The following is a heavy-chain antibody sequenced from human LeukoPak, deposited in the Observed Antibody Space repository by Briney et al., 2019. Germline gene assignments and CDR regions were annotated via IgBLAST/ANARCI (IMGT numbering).Heavy chain of an antibody. CDR2: INNDGVST. CDR1: GFTLSSYW. Sequence: GGSLRLSCATSGFTLSSYWMHWVRQVPGKGLEWLSRINNDGVSTSYADSVKGRFTISRDNAKNTLYLRMNSLRAEDTAVYYCASCSSTNCYWGQGTLVTVSS. J-gene: IGHJ4*02. D-gene: IGHD2-2*01. CDR3: ASCSSTNCY. V-gene: IGHV3-74*01.